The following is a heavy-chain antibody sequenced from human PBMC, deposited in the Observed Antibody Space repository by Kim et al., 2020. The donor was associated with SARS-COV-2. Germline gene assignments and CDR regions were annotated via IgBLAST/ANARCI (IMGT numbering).Heavy chain of an antibody. D-gene: IGHD6-13*01. V-gene: IGHV4-34*01. CDR3: ARGTNSSWYEFCGVDWYFDR. CDR1: GGSFSGYY. Sequence: SETLSLTCAVYGGSFSGYYWSWIRQPPGKGLEWIGEINHSGSTNYNPSLKSRFTISVDTPKNQFSLKLSSVTATDTPVYYCARGTNSSWYEFCGVDWYFDRCVTGAVGTVSS. J-gene: IGHJ2*01. CDR2: INHSGST.